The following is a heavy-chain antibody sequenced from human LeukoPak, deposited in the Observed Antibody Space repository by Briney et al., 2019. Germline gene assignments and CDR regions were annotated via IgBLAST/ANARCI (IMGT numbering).Heavy chain of an antibody. CDR2: ISGSGGST. J-gene: IGHJ4*02. CDR3: ARDGEMATNPYYFDY. Sequence: GGSLRLSCAASGFTFSSYAMSWVRQAPGKGLEWVSGISGSGGSTYYADSVRGRFTISRDNAKNSLYLQMNSLRDEDTAVYYCARDGEMATNPYYFDYWGQGTLVTVSS. D-gene: IGHD5-24*01. V-gene: IGHV3-23*01. CDR1: GFTFSSYA.